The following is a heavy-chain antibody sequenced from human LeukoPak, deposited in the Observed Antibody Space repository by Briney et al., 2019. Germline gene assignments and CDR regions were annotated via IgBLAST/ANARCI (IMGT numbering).Heavy chain of an antibody. D-gene: IGHD3-22*01. V-gene: IGHV5-51*01. CDR3: ARPQQYYYDSSGYYFGT. CDR2: IYPGDSDT. Sequence: GESLKISCKGSGYSFTSYWIGWVRQMPGKGLEWMRIIYPGDSDTRYSPSFQGQVTISADKSISTAYLQWSSLKASDTAMYYCARPQQYYYDSSGYYFGTWGQGTLVTVSS. CDR1: GYSFTSYW. J-gene: IGHJ4*02.